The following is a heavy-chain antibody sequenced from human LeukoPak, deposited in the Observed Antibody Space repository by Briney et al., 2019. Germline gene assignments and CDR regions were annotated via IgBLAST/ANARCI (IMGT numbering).Heavy chain of an antibody. D-gene: IGHD6-13*01. CDR2: INPNSGDT. CDR3: ARDMYSSSPPSNWFDP. V-gene: IGHV1-2*02. CDR1: GYTFTGYS. Sequence: GASVKVSCKASGYTFTGYSIHWVRQAPGQGLEWMGWINPNSGDTNYAQKFQGRVTMTRDTSISTAYMELSRLRSDDTAVYYCARDMYSSSPPSNWFDPWGQGTLVTVSS. J-gene: IGHJ5*02.